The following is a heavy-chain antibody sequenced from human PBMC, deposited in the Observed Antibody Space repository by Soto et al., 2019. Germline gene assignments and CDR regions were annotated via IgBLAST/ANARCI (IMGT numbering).Heavy chain of an antibody. CDR3: VRVLKSIGWDNDVFDV. V-gene: IGHV3-30*03. CDR2: ISYDGSNK. J-gene: IGHJ3*01. D-gene: IGHD6-19*01. Sequence: GGALRLPCAASGFPFSSFGLHWGRQGPGKGVGGVAVISYDGSNKYYADSVKGRFTISRDNAENTLYLKMNNLRADDTAVYFCVRVLKSIGWDNDVFDVWGQGTMVTVSS. CDR1: GFPFSSFG.